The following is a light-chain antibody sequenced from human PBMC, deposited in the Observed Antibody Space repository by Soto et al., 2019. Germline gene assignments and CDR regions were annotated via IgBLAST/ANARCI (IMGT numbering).Light chain of an antibody. V-gene: IGKV3-20*01. Sequence: EIVLTQSPGTLSLSPGERATLSCRASQSVSSSHLAWYQQKPGQAPRLFIYGASSRATGTPDRFSGSGSTTFFTLTISILEPEYFAVYICQQYGTSPRTFGQGTRLEI. J-gene: IGKJ5*01. CDR2: GAS. CDR3: QQYGTSPRT. CDR1: QSVSSSH.